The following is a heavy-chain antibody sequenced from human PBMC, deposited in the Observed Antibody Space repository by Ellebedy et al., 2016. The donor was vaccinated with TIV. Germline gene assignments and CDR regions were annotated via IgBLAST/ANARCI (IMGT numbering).Heavy chain of an antibody. CDR2: INHSGST. Sequence: MPGGSLRLSCAVYGGSFSGYYWSWIRQPPGKGLEWIGEINHSGSTNYNPSLKSRVTISVDTSKNQFSLKLSSVTAADTAVYYCARRCQNGYNVFIDYWGQGTLVTVSS. D-gene: IGHD5-24*01. CDR3: ARRCQNGYNVFIDY. V-gene: IGHV4-34*01. J-gene: IGHJ4*02. CDR1: GGSFSGYY.